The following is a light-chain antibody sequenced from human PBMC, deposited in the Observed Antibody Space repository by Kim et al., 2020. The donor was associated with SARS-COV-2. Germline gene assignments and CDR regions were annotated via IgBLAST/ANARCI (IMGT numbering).Light chain of an antibody. J-gene: IGKJ2*01. CDR1: HGIRND. CDR2: AAS. V-gene: IGKV1-6*01. Sequence: ACVGNRVTITCQANHGIRNDLGWYQQKPGKAPKLLIYAASSVQSGLPSMYSGSGSDTDFTLTISSLQPEDFATYYCLQDYNYPYTFGQGTKLEI. CDR3: LQDYNYPYT.